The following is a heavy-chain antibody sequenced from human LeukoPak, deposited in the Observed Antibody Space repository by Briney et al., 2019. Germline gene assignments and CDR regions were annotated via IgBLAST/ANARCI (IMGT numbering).Heavy chain of an antibody. CDR1: GHTFTSYY. V-gene: IGHV1-2*02. CDR2: INPNSGGT. J-gene: IGHJ4*02. CDR3: AREYGGTSQFDY. D-gene: IGHD4-23*01. Sequence: ASVKVSCKASGHTFTSYYLHWVRQAPGQGLEWMGWINPNSGGTNYAQKFQGRVTMTRDTSISTAYMELSRLRSDDTAEYYCAREYGGTSQFDYWGQGTLVTVSS.